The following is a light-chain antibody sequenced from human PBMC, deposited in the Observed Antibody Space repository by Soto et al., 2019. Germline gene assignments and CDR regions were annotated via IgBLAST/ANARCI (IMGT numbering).Light chain of an antibody. CDR1: QGIDNW. CDR2: GTS. V-gene: IGKV1D-12*01. Sequence: DIHMTQSPSSVSPSVGDRLTITCRSSQGIDNWLAWFQQNPGEAPKLLVYGTSSLQSGVPSRFSGSGYGTDFSLTISSLQPEDFATYYCQQANSFPITFGPGTRVDIK. J-gene: IGKJ3*01. CDR3: QQANSFPIT.